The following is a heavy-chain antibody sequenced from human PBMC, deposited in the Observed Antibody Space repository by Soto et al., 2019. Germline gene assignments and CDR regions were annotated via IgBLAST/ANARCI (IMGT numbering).Heavy chain of an antibody. V-gene: IGHV3-30*18. CDR1: GFTFSSSG. D-gene: IGHD3-22*01. CDR2: ISYDGSNK. J-gene: IGHJ3*02. CDR3: AKIGGSYYDSSGSYKYDAFDI. Sequence: TGGSLRLSCAASGFTFSSSGMHWVRQAPGKGLEWVAVISYDGSNKYYADSVKGRFTISRDNSKNTLYLQMNSLRAEDTAVYYCAKIGGSYYDSSGSYKYDAFDIWGQGTMVTVSS.